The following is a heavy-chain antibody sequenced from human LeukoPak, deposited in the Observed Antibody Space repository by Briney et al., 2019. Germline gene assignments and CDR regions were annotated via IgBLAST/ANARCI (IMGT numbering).Heavy chain of an antibody. J-gene: IGHJ3*02. CDR2: ISWNSGSI. CDR3: AKACGGTCSDAFDI. D-gene: IGHD2-15*01. Sequence: AGGSLRLSCVASGFTFTTYWMHWVRQAPGKGLEWVSGISWNSGSIGYADSVKGRFTISRDNAKNSLYLQMNSLRAEDMALYYCAKACGGTCSDAFDIWGQGTMVTVSS. V-gene: IGHV3-9*03. CDR1: GFTFTTYW.